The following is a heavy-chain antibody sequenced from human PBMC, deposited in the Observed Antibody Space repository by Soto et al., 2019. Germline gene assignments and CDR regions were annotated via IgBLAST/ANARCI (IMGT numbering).Heavy chain of an antibody. CDR3: ARPIEGGSSGYYH. CDR2: FYYSGIT. D-gene: IGHD3-22*01. Sequence: QLQLQESGPGLVKPSETLSLTCTVSGGSISSSNYYWAWIRQPPGKGLEWIGSFYYSGITYYKPSLKSRVSISVDTSKNQFSLKLSSVTAADTAVYYCARPIEGGSSGYYHWGQGTLVTVSS. V-gene: IGHV4-39*01. CDR1: GGSISSSNYY. J-gene: IGHJ5*02.